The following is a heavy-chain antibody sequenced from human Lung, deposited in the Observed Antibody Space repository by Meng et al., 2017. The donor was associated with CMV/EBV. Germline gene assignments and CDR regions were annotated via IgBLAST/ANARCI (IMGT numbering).Heavy chain of an antibody. D-gene: IGHD6-13*01. CDR3: AKYPQTYPYSSSS. CDR1: GFTVNTNY. J-gene: IGHJ4*02. V-gene: IGHV3-53*01. CDR2: IYSGGRT. Sequence: ETLSLXCAASGFTVNTNYMSWVRQTPGKGLECVSVIYSGGRTYYADSVKGRFTISRDNSKNTLYLQMNSLRAEDTAMYYCAKYPQTYPYSSSSWGQGTLVTVSS.